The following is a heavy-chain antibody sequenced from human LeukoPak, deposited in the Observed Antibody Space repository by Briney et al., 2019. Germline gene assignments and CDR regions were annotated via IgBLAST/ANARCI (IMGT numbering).Heavy chain of an antibody. Sequence: ASVKVSCKASGYTFTGYYMHWVRQAPGQGLEWMGWINPNSGGTNYAQKFQGRVTMTRDTSISTAYMELSRLRSDDTAMYYCARSGRRGYCSSTSCYLGYWGQGTLVTVSS. J-gene: IGHJ4*02. D-gene: IGHD2-2*01. CDR2: INPNSGGT. CDR1: GYTFTGYY. V-gene: IGHV1-2*02. CDR3: ARSGRRGYCSSTSCYLGY.